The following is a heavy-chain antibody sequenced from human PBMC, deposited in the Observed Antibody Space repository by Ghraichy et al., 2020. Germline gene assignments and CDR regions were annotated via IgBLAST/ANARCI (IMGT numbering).Heavy chain of an antibody. Sequence: GESQNISCAASGLGVSSNYMSWVRQAPGMGLEWVAILYSDGTPFYADSVRGRFTISRDESRNTMYLQMNTLRAEDTAVYYCARDRRYCGNNCYLYYYYGMDVWGRGTTVTVSS. CDR2: LYSDGTP. V-gene: IGHV3-53*01. D-gene: IGHD2-21*01. J-gene: IGHJ6*02. CDR3: ARDRRYCGNNCYLYYYYGMDV. CDR1: GLGVSSNY.